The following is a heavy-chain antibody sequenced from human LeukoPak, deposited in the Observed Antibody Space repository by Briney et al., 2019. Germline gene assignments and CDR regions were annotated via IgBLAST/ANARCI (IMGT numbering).Heavy chain of an antibody. J-gene: IGHJ3*02. V-gene: IGHV1-2*02. D-gene: IGHD3-22*01. Sequence: ASVKVSCQASGYTFTDYYLHWVRQAPGQGLEWMGWINPNSGGTNYAQKFQGRVTMTRDTSTSTAYMELRSLRSDDTAVYYCARDSPYYDTSGYGGGSAFDMWGQGTMVTASS. CDR1: GYTFTDYY. CDR3: ARDSPYYDTSGYGGGSAFDM. CDR2: INPNSGGT.